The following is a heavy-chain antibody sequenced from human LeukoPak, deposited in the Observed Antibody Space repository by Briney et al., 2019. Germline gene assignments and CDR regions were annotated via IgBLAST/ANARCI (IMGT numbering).Heavy chain of an antibody. CDR1: GFTFDHYG. Sequence: GGSLRLSCAASGFTFDHYGMSWVRQAPGKGLEWVSGINWNGGSTGYADSVKGRFTISRDNAKNSLYLQMNSLRAEDTALYYCARDSSGYYIDYCGQGSLVTVSS. CDR2: INWNGGST. D-gene: IGHD3-22*01. V-gene: IGHV3-20*04. CDR3: ARDSSGYYIDY. J-gene: IGHJ4*02.